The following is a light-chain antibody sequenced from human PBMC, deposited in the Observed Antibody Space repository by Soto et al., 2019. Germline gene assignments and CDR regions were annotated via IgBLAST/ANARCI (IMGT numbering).Light chain of an antibody. CDR3: QRSYRSIS. V-gene: IGKV1-39*01. J-gene: IGKJ5*01. CDR1: KSISAY. CDR2: AAT. Sequence: DIQMTQSPYSLFASVGDRVTITCRASKSISAYLNWYQQRPGKAPSLLIYAATRLHSGVPSRFSGSGSGTDFTLTISSLQPEDFATYYCQRSYRSISFGQGTRLEMK.